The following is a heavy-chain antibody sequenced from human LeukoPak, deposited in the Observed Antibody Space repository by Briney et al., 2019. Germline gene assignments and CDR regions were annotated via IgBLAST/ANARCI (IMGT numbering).Heavy chain of an antibody. D-gene: IGHD3-10*01. Sequence: GGSLRLSCAASGFTFSTYTMHWVRQAPGKGLEWVAVISNDGNNRDYADSVKGRFTASRDNSKNTLYLQMVSLRAKDTAVYYCARDRYYGSGRYNYFDQWGQGTLATVSS. CDR1: GFTFSTYT. CDR3: ARDRYYGSGRYNYFDQ. CDR2: ISNDGNNR. V-gene: IGHV3-30-3*01. J-gene: IGHJ4*02.